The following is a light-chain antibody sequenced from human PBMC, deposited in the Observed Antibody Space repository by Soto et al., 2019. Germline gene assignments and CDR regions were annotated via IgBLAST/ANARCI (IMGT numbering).Light chain of an antibody. Sequence: QSALTQPASVSGSPGQSITISCTGTSSDVGGYNFVSWYQQHAGKVPKLIIFDVSNRPSGVSSRFSGSKSGNTASLTISGLQAEDEADYYCSSYSSSSTPYVFGTGTKETVL. V-gene: IGLV2-14*01. CDR2: DVS. CDR3: SSYSSSSTPYV. J-gene: IGLJ1*01. CDR1: SSDVGGYNF.